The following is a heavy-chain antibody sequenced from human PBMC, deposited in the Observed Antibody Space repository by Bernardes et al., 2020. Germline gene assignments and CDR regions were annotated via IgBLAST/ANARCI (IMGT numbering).Heavy chain of an antibody. V-gene: IGHV1-8*01. J-gene: IGHJ4*02. D-gene: IGHD3-22*01. CDR1: GYTFTSYD. Sequence: ASVKVSCKASGYTFTSYDINWVRQATGQGLEWMGWVNPNSGNTGYAQKFQGRVTMTRNTSISTAYMELSSLRSEDTAVYYCARGVKRYYYDSSGYYEGLGWGQGTLVTVSS. CDR2: VNPNSGNT. CDR3: ARGVKRYYYDSSGYYEGLG.